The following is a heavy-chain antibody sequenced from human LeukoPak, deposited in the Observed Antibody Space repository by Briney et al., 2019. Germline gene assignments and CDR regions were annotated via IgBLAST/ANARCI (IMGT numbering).Heavy chain of an antibody. CDR2: IIPILGIA. V-gene: IGHV1-69*04. D-gene: IGHD5-18*01. CDR1: GGTFSSYA. CDR3: ARAPSHSYGRSMFRY. J-gene: IGHJ4*02. Sequence: GASVKVSCKASGGTFSSYAISWVRQAPGQGLEWMGRIIPILGIANYAQKFQGRVTITADKSTSTAYMELSSLRSEDTAVYYCARAPSHSYGRSMFRYWGQGTLVTVSS.